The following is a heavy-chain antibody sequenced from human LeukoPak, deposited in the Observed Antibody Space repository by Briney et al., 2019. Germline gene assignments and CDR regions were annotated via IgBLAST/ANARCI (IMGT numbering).Heavy chain of an antibody. D-gene: IGHD5-18*01. CDR3: AGQGYSYGDAFDI. CDR2: IVVGSGNT. CDR1: GFTFTSSA. V-gene: IGHV1-58*02. Sequence: GTSVKVSXKASGFTFTSSAMQWVRQARGQRLEWIGWIVVGSGNTNYAQKFQERVTITRDMSTSTAYMELSSLRSEDTAVYYCAGQGYSYGDAFDIWGQGTMVTVSS. J-gene: IGHJ3*02.